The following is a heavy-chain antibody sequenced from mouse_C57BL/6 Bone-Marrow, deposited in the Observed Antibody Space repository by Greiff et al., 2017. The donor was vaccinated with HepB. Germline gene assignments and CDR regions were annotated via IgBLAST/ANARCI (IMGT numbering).Heavy chain of an antibody. CDR3: TRMNYYGSCFDY. Sequence: VQRVESGAELVRPGASVTLSCKASGYTFTDYEMHWVKQTPVHGLEWIGAIDPETGGTAYNQKFKGKAILTADKSSSTAYMELRSLTSEDSAVYYCTRMNYYGSCFDYWGQGTTLTVSS. V-gene: IGHV1-15*01. J-gene: IGHJ2*01. D-gene: IGHD1-1*01. CDR1: GYTFTDYE. CDR2: IDPETGGT.